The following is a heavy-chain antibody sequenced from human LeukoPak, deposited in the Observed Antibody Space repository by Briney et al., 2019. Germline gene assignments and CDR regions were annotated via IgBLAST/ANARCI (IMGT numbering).Heavy chain of an antibody. CDR1: GFTFSNAW. D-gene: IGHD5-24*01. J-gene: IGHJ5*02. V-gene: IGHV3-15*01. CDR2: IKSKTDGGTR. Sequence: GGSLRLSCAASGFTFSNAWMSWVRQAPGKGLVWVGRIKSKTDGGTRDYAAPAKGSFHISIDDSKKTAYEQMNSLKAEDTAVYYCTTDSNYSSIGFDPWGQGTLVTVSS. CDR3: TTDSNYSSIGFDP.